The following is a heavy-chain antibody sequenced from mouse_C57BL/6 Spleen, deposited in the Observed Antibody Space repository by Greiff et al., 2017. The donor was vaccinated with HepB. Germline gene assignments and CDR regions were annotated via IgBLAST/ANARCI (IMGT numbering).Heavy chain of an antibody. V-gene: IGHV5-4*01. J-gene: IGHJ2*01. CDR1: GFTFSSYA. CDR2: ISDGGSYT. CDR3: ARDQEKFYFDY. D-gene: IGHD3-2*02. Sequence: EVKLQESGGGLVKPGGSLKLSCAASGFTFSSYAMSWVRQTPEKRLEWVATISDGGSYTYYQDNVKGRFTISRDNAKNNLYLQMSHLKSEDTAMYYCARDQEKFYFDYWGQGTTLTVSS.